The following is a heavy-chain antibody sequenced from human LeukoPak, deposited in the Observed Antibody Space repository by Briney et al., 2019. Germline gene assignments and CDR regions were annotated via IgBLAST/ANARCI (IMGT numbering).Heavy chain of an antibody. V-gene: IGHV1-69*06. CDR3: ARANNWNYALGY. J-gene: IGHJ4*02. CDR2: IIPMFNTP. D-gene: IGHD1-7*01. Sequence: ASVKVSCKASGGTFNTYAISWVRQAPGQGLDWMGGIIPMFNTPKYAQKFQGRVTITADRSTSTAYMELRSLRSDDTAMYYCARANNWNYALGYWGQGTLVTVSS. CDR1: GGTFNTYA.